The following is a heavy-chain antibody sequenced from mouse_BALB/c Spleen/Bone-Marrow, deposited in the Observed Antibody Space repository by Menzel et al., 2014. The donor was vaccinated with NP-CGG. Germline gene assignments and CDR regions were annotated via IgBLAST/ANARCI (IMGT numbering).Heavy chain of an antibody. J-gene: IGHJ2*01. D-gene: IGHD2-1*01. CDR3: ARCPQRTTMVGY. CDR2: IWAGGRT. V-gene: IGHV2-9*02. CDR1: GFSLTSYG. Sequence: VHLVESGPGLVAPSQSLSITCTVSGFSLTSYGVHWVRQPPGKGLEWLGVIWAGGRTNYNSALMSRQSISKDNSKNQVFLKMNRLQTEDTAVYYCARCPQRTTMVGYWGQGTTLTVSS.